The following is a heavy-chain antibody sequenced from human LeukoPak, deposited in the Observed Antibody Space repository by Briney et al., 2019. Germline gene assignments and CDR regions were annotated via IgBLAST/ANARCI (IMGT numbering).Heavy chain of an antibody. CDR1: GYTLTELS. D-gene: IGHD6-19*01. J-gene: IGHJ4*02. CDR2: FDPEDGET. CDR3: ATDRPGPYSSGWLPFDY. V-gene: IGHV1-24*01. Sequence: GASVKVSCKVSGYTLTELSMHWVRQAPGKRLEWMGGFDPEDGETIYAQKFQGRVTMTEDTSTDTVYMELSSLRSEDTAVYYCATDRPGPYSSGWLPFDYWGQGTLVTVSS.